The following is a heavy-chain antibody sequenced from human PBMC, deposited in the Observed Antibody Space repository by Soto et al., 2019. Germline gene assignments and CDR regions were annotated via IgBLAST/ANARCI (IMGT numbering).Heavy chain of an antibody. V-gene: IGHV4-34*01. Sequence: QVQLQQWGAGLLKPSETLSLTCAVYDGSFSGFYWSWIRQPPGKGLEWIGEINHIGITNYSPSLKSRVTISVDTSKSQFSLKLNSMTAADTAVYYCARGYAVNWHTPHYWGQGTLVTVSS. CDR2: INHIGIT. J-gene: IGHJ4*02. D-gene: IGHD4-4*01. CDR1: DGSFSGFY. CDR3: ARGYAVNWHTPHY.